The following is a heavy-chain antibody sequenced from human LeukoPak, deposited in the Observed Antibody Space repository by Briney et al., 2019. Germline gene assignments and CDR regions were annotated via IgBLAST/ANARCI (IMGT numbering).Heavy chain of an antibody. D-gene: IGHD1-14*01. V-gene: IGHV3-7*01. CDR3: AKSEDY. Sequence: PGGSLRLSCAASGFTFSGHWMKWVRQAPGKGLEWVASINQDGSGKYYVDSVKGRFTISRDNAKNSLYLQMNSLRTEDSAVYYCAKSEDYWGQGTLVTVSS. CDR2: INQDGSGK. J-gene: IGHJ4*02. CDR1: GFTFSGHW.